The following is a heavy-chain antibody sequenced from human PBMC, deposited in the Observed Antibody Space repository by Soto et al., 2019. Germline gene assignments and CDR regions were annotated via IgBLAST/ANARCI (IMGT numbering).Heavy chain of an antibody. D-gene: IGHD6-19*01. J-gene: IGHJ4*02. CDR3: AKGGRQWLVTSDFNY. CDR1: GFTFSDYA. CDR2: VSHDGRNT. V-gene: IGHV3-30*18. Sequence: VQLVESGGGVVQPGRSLRLSCAASGFTFSDYAMHWVRQAPGKGLEWVAVVSHDGRNTHYADSVKGRFTISRDSSMNTVSLEMTSLRAEDTAVYYCAKGGRQWLVTSDFNYWGQGALVTVSS.